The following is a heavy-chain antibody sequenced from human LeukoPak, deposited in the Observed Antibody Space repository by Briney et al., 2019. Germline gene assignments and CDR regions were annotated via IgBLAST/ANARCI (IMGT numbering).Heavy chain of an antibody. Sequence: GGSLRLSCAASGFTFSSYGMHWVRQAPGKGLEWVAFIRYDGSNKYYADSVKGRFTISRDNSKNTLYLQMNSLRAEDTAVYYCARDRVRIVVVPAAKTTLGYWGQGTLVTVSS. CDR1: GFTFSSYG. V-gene: IGHV3-30*02. CDR3: ARDRVRIVVVPAAKTTLGY. J-gene: IGHJ4*02. CDR2: IRYDGSNK. D-gene: IGHD2-2*01.